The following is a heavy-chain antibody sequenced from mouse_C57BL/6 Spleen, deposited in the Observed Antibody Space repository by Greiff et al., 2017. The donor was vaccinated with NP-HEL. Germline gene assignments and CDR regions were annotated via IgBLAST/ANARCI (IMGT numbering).Heavy chain of an antibody. Sequence: QVQLKQPGAELVMPGASVKLSCKASGYTFTSYWMHWVKQRPGQGLEWIGEIDPSDSYTNYNQKFKGKSTLTVDKSSSTAYMQLSSLTSEDSAVYYCARWGKDYGSSYGYFDVWGTGTTVTVSS. D-gene: IGHD1-1*01. V-gene: IGHV1-69*01. CDR3: ARWGKDYGSSYGYFDV. CDR2: IDPSDSYT. J-gene: IGHJ1*03. CDR1: GYTFTSYW.